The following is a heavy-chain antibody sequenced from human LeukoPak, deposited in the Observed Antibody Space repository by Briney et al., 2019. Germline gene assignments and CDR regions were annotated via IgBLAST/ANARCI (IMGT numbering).Heavy chain of an antibody. Sequence: PSETLSLTCTVSGGSISSSSYYWGWIRQPPGKGLEWIGSIYYSGSTYYNPSLKSRVTISVDTSKNQFSLKLSSVTAADTAVYYCARTPAIVGTMQGAQLDYWGQGTLVTVSS. J-gene: IGHJ4*02. CDR1: GGSISSSSYY. CDR2: IYYSGST. V-gene: IGHV4-39*07. D-gene: IGHD5-12*01. CDR3: ARTPAIVGTMQGAQLDY.